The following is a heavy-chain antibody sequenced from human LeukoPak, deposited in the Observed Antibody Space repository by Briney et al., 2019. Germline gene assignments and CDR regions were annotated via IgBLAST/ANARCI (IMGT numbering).Heavy chain of an antibody. CDR2: ISGSSSYA. CDR3: ARDRGENYDSSGYYDY. CDR1: GGSFSGYY. Sequence: LSLTCAVYGGSFSGYYWSWIRQPPGKGLEWISYISGSSSYANYADSVKGRFTVSRDNAKESLYLQMTSLRAEDTAVYYCARDRGENYDSSGYYDYWGQGTLVTVSS. V-gene: IGHV3-11*06. J-gene: IGHJ4*02. D-gene: IGHD3-22*01.